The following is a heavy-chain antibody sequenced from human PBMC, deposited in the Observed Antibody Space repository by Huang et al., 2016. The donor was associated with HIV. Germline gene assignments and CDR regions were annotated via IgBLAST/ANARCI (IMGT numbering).Heavy chain of an antibody. CDR3: VTKASAMDV. CDR2: IRQDGNEK. Sequence: VESGGGLVQPGGSLRLSCGGSTVTFSAYWLSWFRQSPGQGLEWVASIRQDGNEKFYVDSVKGRFNISRDNAKKLLFLDMTRLQVDDTATYFCVTKASAMDVWGQGTTVSVSS. V-gene: IGHV3-7*01. D-gene: IGHD2-8*01. CDR1: TVTFSAYW. J-gene: IGHJ6*02.